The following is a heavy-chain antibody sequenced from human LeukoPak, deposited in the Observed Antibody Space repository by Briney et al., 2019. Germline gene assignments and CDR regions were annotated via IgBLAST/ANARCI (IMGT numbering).Heavy chain of an antibody. Sequence: SETLSLTCTVSGVSISGYYWSWIRQPPGKGLEWIGYIYSSGTTNYNPSLKSQITISLDTSKNQFSLKLSSVTAADTAVYYCARGPPYIVVVTGIGFFDYWGQGTLVTVSS. CDR1: GVSISGYY. J-gene: IGHJ4*02. D-gene: IGHD2-21*02. V-gene: IGHV4-59*01. CDR3: ARGPPYIVVVTGIGFFDY. CDR2: IYSSGTT.